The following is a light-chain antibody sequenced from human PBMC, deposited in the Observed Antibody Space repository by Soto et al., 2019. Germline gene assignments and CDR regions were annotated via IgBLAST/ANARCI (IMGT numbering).Light chain of an antibody. CDR2: EVS. J-gene: IGLJ1*01. CDR3: CSFTSANTYV. CDR1: SSDVGSNNR. V-gene: IGLV2-18*02. Sequence: QSVLTQPPSVSWSPVLSVTISCTGTSSDVGSNNRVSWYQQPPGTVPKVMIYEVSNRPSGVPDRFSGSKSGNTASLTISGLQAEDEADYYCCSFTSANTYVFGTGTKVTVL.